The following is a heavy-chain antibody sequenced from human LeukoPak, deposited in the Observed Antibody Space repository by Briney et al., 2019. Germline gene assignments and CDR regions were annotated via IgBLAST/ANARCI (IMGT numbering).Heavy chain of an antibody. J-gene: IGHJ4*02. CDR3: AKNPWGTTTRPGLYYFDY. CDR1: GFTFSSYA. V-gene: IGHV3-30-3*02. Sequence: GRSLRLSCAASGFTFSSYAMHWVRQAPGKGLEWVAVISYDGSNKYYADSVKGRFTISRDNSKNTLYLQMNSLRAEDTAVYYCAKNPWGTTTRPGLYYFDYWGQGTLVTVSS. D-gene: IGHD2/OR15-2a*01. CDR2: ISYDGSNK.